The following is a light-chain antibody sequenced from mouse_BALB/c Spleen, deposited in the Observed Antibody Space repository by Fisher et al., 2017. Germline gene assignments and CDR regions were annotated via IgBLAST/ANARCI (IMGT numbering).Light chain of an antibody. CDR2: STS. CDR1: SSVSSSY. V-gene: IGKV4-74*01. Sequence: IVITQTTAIMSASLGERVTMTCTASSSVSSSYLHWYQQKPGSSPKLLIYSTSNLASGVPSRFSGSGSGTSYSLTIGTMEAEDAATYYCQQRSSYPLTFGAGTKLELK. CDR3: QQRSSYPLT. J-gene: IGKJ5*01.